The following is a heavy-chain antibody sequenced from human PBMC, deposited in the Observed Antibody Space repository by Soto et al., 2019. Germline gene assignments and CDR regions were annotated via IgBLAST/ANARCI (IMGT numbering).Heavy chain of an antibody. V-gene: IGHV3-15*07. CDR1: GFTFSNAW. D-gene: IGHD6-19*01. Sequence: GGSLRLSCAASGFTFSNAWMNWVRQAPGKGLEGVGRIKSKTDGGTTDYAAPVKGRFTISRDDSKNTLYLQMNSLKTEDTAVYYCTTDQIAVAGTFNYYYGMDVWGQGTTVTVSS. J-gene: IGHJ6*02. CDR2: IKSKTDGGTT. CDR3: TTDQIAVAGTFNYYYGMDV.